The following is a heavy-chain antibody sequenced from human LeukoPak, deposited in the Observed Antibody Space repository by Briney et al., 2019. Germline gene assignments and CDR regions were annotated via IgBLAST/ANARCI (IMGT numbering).Heavy chain of an antibody. V-gene: IGHV3-53*01. Sequence: QPGGSLRLSCVASGFSVSSDYMTWVRQAPGKGLGWVSVLYSGGSTYYADSVKGRFTISRDNSKNTLYLQMNNLRVEDTAVYYCARDAGLRDGYNYYYYGMDVWGQGTTVTVSS. CDR2: LYSGGST. D-gene: IGHD5-24*01. CDR1: GFSVSSDY. CDR3: ARDAGLRDGYNYYYYGMDV. J-gene: IGHJ6*02.